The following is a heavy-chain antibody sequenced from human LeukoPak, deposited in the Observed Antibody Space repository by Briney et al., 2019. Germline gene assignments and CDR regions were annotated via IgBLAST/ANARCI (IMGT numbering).Heavy chain of an antibody. Sequence: KPSETLSLTCTVSGYSISSGYYWGWIRQPPGKGLEWIGSIYYSGSTYYNPSLKSRVTISVDTSKNQFSLKLSSVTAADTAVYYCAREQWLVPYIWGQGTMVTVSS. J-gene: IGHJ3*02. CDR2: IYYSGST. CDR1: GYSISSGYY. D-gene: IGHD6-19*01. V-gene: IGHV4-38-2*02. CDR3: AREQWLVPYI.